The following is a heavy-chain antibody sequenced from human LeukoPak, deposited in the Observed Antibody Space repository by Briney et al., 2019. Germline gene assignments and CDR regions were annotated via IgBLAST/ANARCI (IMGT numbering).Heavy chain of an antibody. J-gene: IGHJ6*02. CDR2: IYYSGST. CDR1: GGSISSYY. CDR3: ARDRSSGWYFTHLYYYYYGMDV. V-gene: IGHV4-59*01. D-gene: IGHD6-19*01. Sequence: TSETLSLTCTVSGGSISSYYWNWIRQPPGKGLEWIGYIYYSGSTNYNPSLKSRVTISVDTSKNQFSLKLSSVTAADTAVYYCARDRSSGWYFTHLYYYYYGMDVWGQGTTVTVSS.